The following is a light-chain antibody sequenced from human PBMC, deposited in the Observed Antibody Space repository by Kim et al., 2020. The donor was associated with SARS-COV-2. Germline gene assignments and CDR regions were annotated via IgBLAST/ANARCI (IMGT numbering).Light chain of an antibody. V-gene: IGLV6-57*02. Sequence: NFMLTQPHSVSESPGKTVTIPCTGSSGSIASNYVQWYQQRPGSAPTTVIYEDNQRPSGVPDRFSGSIDSSSNSASLTISGLKTEDEADYYCQSYDSSNQKVFGGGTQLTVL. J-gene: IGLJ3*02. CDR1: SGSIASNY. CDR2: EDN. CDR3: QSYDSSNQKV.